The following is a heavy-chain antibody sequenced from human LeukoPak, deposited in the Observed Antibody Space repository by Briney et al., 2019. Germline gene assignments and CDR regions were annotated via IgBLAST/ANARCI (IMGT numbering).Heavy chain of an antibody. V-gene: IGHV3-74*01. Sequence: PGGSLRLSCAASGFTFSNYWMQWVRQAPGKGLMWVSRIYSDGSSTIYADSVNGRFTISRDNAKNTLYLQMNSLRAEDTAVYYCAKTRVVPAAIDHIPSFDYWGQGTLVTVSS. CDR1: GFTFSNYW. D-gene: IGHD2-2*02. J-gene: IGHJ4*02. CDR3: AKTRVVPAAIDHIPSFDY. CDR2: IYSDGSST.